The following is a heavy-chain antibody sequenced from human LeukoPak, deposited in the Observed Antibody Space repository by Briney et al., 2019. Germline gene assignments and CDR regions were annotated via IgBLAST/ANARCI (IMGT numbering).Heavy chain of an antibody. CDR3: ARATLTHYYDSSGYWGRRSGEDAFDI. Sequence: PGGSLRLSCAASGFTFSSYAMSWVRQAPGKGLEWVSYISSSGSTIYYADSVKGRFTISRDNAKNSLYLQMNSLRAEDTAVYYCARATLTHYYDSSGYWGRRSGEDAFDIWGQGTMVTVSS. D-gene: IGHD3-22*01. CDR1: GFTFSSYA. J-gene: IGHJ3*02. V-gene: IGHV3-48*03. CDR2: ISSSGSTI.